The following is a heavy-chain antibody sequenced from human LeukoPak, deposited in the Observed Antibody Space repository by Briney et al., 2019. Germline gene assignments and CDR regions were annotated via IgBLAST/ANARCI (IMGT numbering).Heavy chain of an antibody. J-gene: IGHJ6*02. D-gene: IGHD2-15*01. CDR2: IYYSGST. V-gene: IGHV4-59*08. CDR3: ARHILSIKEVYYYYGMDV. Sequence: PSETLSLTCTVSGGSISSYYWSWIRQPPGKGLEWIGYIYYSGSTNYNPSLKSRVTISVDTSKNQFSLKLSSVTAADTAVYYCARHILSIKEVYYYYGMDVWGQGTTVTVSS. CDR1: GGSISSYY.